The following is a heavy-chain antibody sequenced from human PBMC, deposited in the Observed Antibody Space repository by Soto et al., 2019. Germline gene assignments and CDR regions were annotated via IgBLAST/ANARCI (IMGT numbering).Heavy chain of an antibody. Sequence: QVQLVQSGAEVKKPGSSVKVSCKASGGTFSSYTISWVRQAPGQGLDWMGRIIPILCIANYAQKFQGRVPITADKATSTANMDLISLISEDTAVYDCLVVTADTGGGRIFDHWRQATLVPVSS. CDR1: GGTFSSYT. D-gene: IGHD2-21*02. CDR2: IIPILCIA. V-gene: IGHV1-69*02. CDR3: LVVTADTGGGRIFDH. J-gene: IGHJ4*02.